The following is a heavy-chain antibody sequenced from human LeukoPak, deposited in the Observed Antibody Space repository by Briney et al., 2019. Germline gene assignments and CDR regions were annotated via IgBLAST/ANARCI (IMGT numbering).Heavy chain of an antibody. V-gene: IGHV3-48*04. Sequence: GGSLRLSCVASGFTFSSNSMNWVRQAPGKGLEWVSYISSSGSTIYYADSVKGRFTISRDNAKNSLYLQMNSLRAEDTAVYYCARDYYDSSGYYNWFDPWGQGTLVAVSS. CDR1: GFTFSSNS. CDR2: ISSSGSTI. J-gene: IGHJ5*02. CDR3: ARDYYDSSGYYNWFDP. D-gene: IGHD3-22*01.